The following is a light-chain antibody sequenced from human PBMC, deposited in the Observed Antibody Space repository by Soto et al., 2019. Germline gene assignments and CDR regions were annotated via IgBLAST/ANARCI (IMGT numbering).Light chain of an antibody. Sequence: QSVLTQPRSVSGSPGQSVAISCTGTNSDVGGYNYVSWYQQHPGKPPKLMIYDVSKRPSGVPDRFSGSKSGNTASLTISGLQAEDEADYFCCSYAGSNTYVFGTGTKVTVL. CDR2: DVS. CDR3: CSYAGSNTYV. J-gene: IGLJ1*01. CDR1: NSDVGGYNY. V-gene: IGLV2-11*01.